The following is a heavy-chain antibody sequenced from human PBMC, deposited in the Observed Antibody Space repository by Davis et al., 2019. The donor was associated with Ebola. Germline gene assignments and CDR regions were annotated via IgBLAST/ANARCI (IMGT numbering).Heavy chain of an antibody. CDR2: ISYDGSNK. V-gene: IGHV3-30-3*01. CDR3: ARGGIAVAGTGVGMDV. CDR1: GFTFSSYA. J-gene: IGHJ6*04. D-gene: IGHD6-19*01. Sequence: GESLKISCAASGFTFSSYAMHWVRQAPGKGLEWVAVISYDGSNKYYADSVKGRSTISRDNSKNTLYLQMNSLRAEDTAVYYCARGGIAVAGTGVGMDVWGKGTTVTVSS.